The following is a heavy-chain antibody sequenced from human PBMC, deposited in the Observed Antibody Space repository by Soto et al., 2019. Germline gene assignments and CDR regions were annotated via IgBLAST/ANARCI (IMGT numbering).Heavy chain of an antibody. CDR1: RFNFSAAW. V-gene: IGHV3-15*07. Sequence: EMQLVQSGGGLVKPGGSLRLSCVASRFNFSAAWLNWIRQAPGKGLEWVGRIKPKSEGETADYTAPVRGRFTISRDDSQNPQHPQIDSRKTEDTAVYYCASDTYSSGPTWGLGVLVTASS. CDR3: ASDTYSSGPT. D-gene: IGHD6-19*01. J-gene: IGHJ4*02. CDR2: IKPKSEGETA.